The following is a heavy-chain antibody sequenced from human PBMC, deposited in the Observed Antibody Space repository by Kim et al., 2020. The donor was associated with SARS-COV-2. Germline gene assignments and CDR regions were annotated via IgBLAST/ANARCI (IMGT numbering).Heavy chain of an antibody. Sequence: GGSLRLSCAASGFTFSSYSMNWVRQAPGKGLEWVSSISSSSSYIYYADSVKGRFTISRDNAKNSLYLQMNSLRAEDTAVYYCARDRTGRSYYSRFPIDYWGQGTLVTVSS. V-gene: IGHV3-21*01. D-gene: IGHD1-26*01. CDR3: ARDRTGRSYYSRFPIDY. CDR2: ISSSSSYI. J-gene: IGHJ4*02. CDR1: GFTFSSYS.